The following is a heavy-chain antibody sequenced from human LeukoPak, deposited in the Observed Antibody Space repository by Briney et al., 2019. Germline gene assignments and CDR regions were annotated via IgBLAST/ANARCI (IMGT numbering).Heavy chain of an antibody. CDR2: MNPNSGNT. J-gene: IGHJ6*03. CDR3: ARGDSYDFWSGSPYYYYSYMDV. CDR1: VYTFTIYD. Sequence: ASVKVSCTPSVYTFTIYDIKLVRQATGQGLEWMGWMNPNSGNTGYAQKFQGRVTITRNTSISTVYMELSSLRSEDTAVYYCARGDSYDFWSGSPYYYYSYMDVWGKGTTVTVSS. D-gene: IGHD3-3*01. V-gene: IGHV1-8*03.